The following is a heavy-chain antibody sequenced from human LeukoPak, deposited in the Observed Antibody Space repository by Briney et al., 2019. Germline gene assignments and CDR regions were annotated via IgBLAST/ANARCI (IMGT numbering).Heavy chain of an antibody. D-gene: IGHD5-18*01. CDR3: ARQVGYSYGYGESSD. V-gene: IGHV3-48*03. Sequence: GGSLRLPCAASGFTFSSYEMNWVRQAPGKGLEWVSYISSSGSTIYYADSVKGRFTISRDNAKNSLYLQMNSLRAEDTAVYYCARQVGYSYGYGESSDWGQGTLVTVSS. J-gene: IGHJ4*02. CDR2: ISSSGSTI. CDR1: GFTFSSYE.